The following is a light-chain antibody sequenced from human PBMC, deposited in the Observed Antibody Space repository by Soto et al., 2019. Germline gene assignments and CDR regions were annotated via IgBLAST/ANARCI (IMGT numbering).Light chain of an antibody. V-gene: IGKV3-15*01. CDR2: GAS. CDR3: QQYGSSPPWT. J-gene: IGKJ1*01. Sequence: IVMTQSPATLSMSPGERATLSCRASQSLNRDLAWYQQKPGQSPRLLIFGASIRATGIPARFSGSGSGTEFTLTVGSLQSEDCALYYCQQYGSSPPWTFGQGTKVDIK. CDR1: QSLNRD.